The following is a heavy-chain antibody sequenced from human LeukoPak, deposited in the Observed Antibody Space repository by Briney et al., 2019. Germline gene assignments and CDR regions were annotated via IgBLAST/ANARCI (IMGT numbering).Heavy chain of an antibody. D-gene: IGHD5-24*01. Sequence: SETLSLTCTASGGSISSYYWSWIRQPAGKGLEWIGRIYTSGSTNYNPSLKSRVTMSVDTSKNQFSLKLSSVTAADTAVYYCARDATEMATIHFDYWGQGTLVTVSS. CDR1: GGSISSYY. CDR2: IYTSGST. J-gene: IGHJ4*02. V-gene: IGHV4-4*07. CDR3: ARDATEMATIHFDY.